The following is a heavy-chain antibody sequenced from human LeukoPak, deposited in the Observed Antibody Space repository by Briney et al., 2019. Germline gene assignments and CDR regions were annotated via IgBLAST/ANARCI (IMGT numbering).Heavy chain of an antibody. CDR3: ARDRIIVGATGNWFDP. D-gene: IGHD1-26*01. Sequence: SETLSLTCTVSGGSISSYYWCWIRQPPGKGLEWIGYIYYSGSTNYNPSLKSRVTISVDTSKNQFSLKLSSVTAADTAVYYCARDRIIVGATGNWFDPWGQGTLVTVSS. V-gene: IGHV4-59*01. CDR1: GGSISSYY. CDR2: IYYSGST. J-gene: IGHJ5*02.